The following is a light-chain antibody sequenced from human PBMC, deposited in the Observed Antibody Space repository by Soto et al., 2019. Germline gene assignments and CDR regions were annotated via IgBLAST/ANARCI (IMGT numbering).Light chain of an antibody. CDR1: NIGSKR. CDR3: QVWDGSSGHVV. CDR2: DDS. Sequence: SYELTQPPSVSVAPGQTARITCGGDNIGSKRVHWYHLKPGQAPVLVVYDDSDRPSGIPERFSGSNSGNTATLTISRVEAGDEADYYCQVWDGSSGHVVFGGGIKVTVL. J-gene: IGLJ2*01. V-gene: IGLV3-21*02.